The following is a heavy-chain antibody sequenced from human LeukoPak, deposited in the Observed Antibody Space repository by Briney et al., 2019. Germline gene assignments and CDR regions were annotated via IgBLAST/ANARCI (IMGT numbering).Heavy chain of an antibody. J-gene: IGHJ4*02. CDR3: AREPSSGY. Sequence: PGGSLRLSCAASGFTFGSYAMHWVRQAPGKGLEWVAVISYDGSNKYYADSVKGRFTISRDNSKNTLYLQMNSLRAEDTAVYYCAREPSSGYWGQGTLVTVSS. CDR2: ISYDGSNK. V-gene: IGHV3-30-3*01. CDR1: GFTFGSYA.